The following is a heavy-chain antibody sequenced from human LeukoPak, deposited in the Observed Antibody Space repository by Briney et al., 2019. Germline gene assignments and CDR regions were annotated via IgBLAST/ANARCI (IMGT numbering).Heavy chain of an antibody. Sequence: GGSLRLSCAASGFTFSSYSMNWVRQAPEKGLEWVSSISSSSSYIYYADSVKGRFTISRDNAKNSLYLQMNSLRAEDTAVYYCARDSLDGGATDYWGQGTLVTVSS. D-gene: IGHD1-1*01. CDR2: ISSSSSYI. J-gene: IGHJ4*02. V-gene: IGHV3-21*01. CDR3: ARDSLDGGATDY. CDR1: GFTFSSYS.